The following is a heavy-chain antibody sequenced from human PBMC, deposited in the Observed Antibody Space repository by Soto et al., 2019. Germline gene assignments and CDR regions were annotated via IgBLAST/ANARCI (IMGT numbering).Heavy chain of an antibody. D-gene: IGHD6-13*01. CDR3: ARDLAAAVPFDY. V-gene: IGHV1-18*01. J-gene: IGHJ4*02. CDR2: ISAYNCNT. Sequence: QVQLVQSGAEVKKPGASVKVSCKTSGYTFPSYAISWVRQAPGQGLEWMGWISAYNCNTHYAQKLQGRVTMTTDTSTITASMELRSLRSDDTAVYYCARDLAAAVPFDYWGQGTLVTVSS. CDR1: GYTFPSYA.